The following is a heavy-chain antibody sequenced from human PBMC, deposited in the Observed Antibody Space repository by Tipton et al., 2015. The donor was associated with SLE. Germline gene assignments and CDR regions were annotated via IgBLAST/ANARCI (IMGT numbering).Heavy chain of an antibody. CDR2: VYYTGNT. V-gene: IGHV4-39*07. CDR3: ARELVKTRGWFDP. D-gene: IGHD3-16*02. J-gene: IGHJ5*02. Sequence: TLSLTCTVSGDSINSHYWSWIRQPPGKGLEWVGTVYYTGNTFYNPSLKSRVTISVDTSKNQFSLNLSSVTAADTAVYYCARELVKTRGWFDPWGQGTLVTVSS. CDR1: GDSINSHY.